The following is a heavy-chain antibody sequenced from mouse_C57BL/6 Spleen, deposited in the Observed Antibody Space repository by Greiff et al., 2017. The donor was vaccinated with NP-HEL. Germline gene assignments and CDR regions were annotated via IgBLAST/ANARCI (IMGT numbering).Heavy chain of an antibody. CDR1: GFTFSSYA. J-gene: IGHJ1*03. V-gene: IGHV5-4*03. CDR3: ARGGMVTTRDWCFDV. Sequence: EVKVVESGGGLVKPGGSLKLSCAASGFTFSSYAMSWVRQTPEKRLEWVATISDGGSYTYYPDNVKGRFTISRDNAKNNLYLQMSHLKSEDTAMYYCARGGMVTTRDWCFDVWGTGTTVTVSS. D-gene: IGHD2-2*01. CDR2: ISDGGSYT.